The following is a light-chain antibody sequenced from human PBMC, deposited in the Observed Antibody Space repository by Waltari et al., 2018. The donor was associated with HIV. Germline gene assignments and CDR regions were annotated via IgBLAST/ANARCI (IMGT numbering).Light chain of an antibody. CDR3: MQAVQAPRT. CDR2: FGS. V-gene: IGKV2-28*01. CDR1: QSLLHSNGYNY. Sequence: DVVMTQSPLSLPVTPGEPASISCRSSQSLLHSNGYNYLDWYLQKPGQSPQLLIYFGSNRASGVPDRFSGSGSVTDFTLKISRVEAEDVGVYYCMQAVQAPRTFGQGTKVEIK. J-gene: IGKJ1*01.